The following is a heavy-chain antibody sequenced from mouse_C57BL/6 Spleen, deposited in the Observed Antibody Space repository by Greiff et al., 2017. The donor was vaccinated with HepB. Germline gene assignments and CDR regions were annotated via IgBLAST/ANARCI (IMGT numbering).Heavy chain of an antibody. CDR2: IHPNSGST. CDR3: ARKGESDWYFDV. V-gene: IGHV1-64*01. CDR1: GYTFTSYW. J-gene: IGHJ1*03. Sequence: QVQLQQPGAELVKPGASVKLSCKASGYTFTSYWMHWVKQRPGPGLEWIGMIHPNSGSTNYNEKFKSKATLTVDKSSSTAYMQLSSLTSEDSAVYYCARKGESDWYFDVWGTGTTVTVSS.